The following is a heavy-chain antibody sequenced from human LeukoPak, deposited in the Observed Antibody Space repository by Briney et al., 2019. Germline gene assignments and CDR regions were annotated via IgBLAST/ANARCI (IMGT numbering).Heavy chain of an antibody. V-gene: IGHV3-23*01. D-gene: IGHD3-22*01. J-gene: IGHJ4*02. Sequence: GGSLRLSCAASGFTFSSAAMTWVRQAPGRGLEWVSTVTGSDDRTYYADSVKGRFTISRDYSRNMLHLQMNSLRVEDTAMYYCAKGPQLNSGYHPDYWGQGTLVTASS. CDR2: VTGSDDRT. CDR3: AKGPQLNSGYHPDY. CDR1: GFTFSSAA.